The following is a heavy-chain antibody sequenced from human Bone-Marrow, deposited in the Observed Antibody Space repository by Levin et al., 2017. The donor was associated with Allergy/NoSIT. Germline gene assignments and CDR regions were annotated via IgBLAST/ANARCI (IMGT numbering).Heavy chain of an antibody. CDR2: VSSLSQTI. CDR3: AHLNNNDYGTDY. V-gene: IGHV3-11*01. Sequence: GGSLRLSCAASGFRVSDYSMNWIRQAPGKGLEWISHVSSLSQTIYYADSVRGRFSMSRDDAKNLLYLQMNSLRAADTAVYYCAHLNNNDYGTDYWGQGTLVTVSS. J-gene: IGHJ4*02. CDR1: GFRVSDYS. D-gene: IGHD4/OR15-4a*01.